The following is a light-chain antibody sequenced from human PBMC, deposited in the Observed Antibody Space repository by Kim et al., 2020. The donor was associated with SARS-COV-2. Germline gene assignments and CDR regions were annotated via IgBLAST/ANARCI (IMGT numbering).Light chain of an antibody. J-gene: IGLJ3*02. CDR2: GKN. CDR1: SLRSYY. V-gene: IGLV3-19*01. Sequence: VALGQTVRITCQGDSLRSYYASWYQQKPGQAPVLVIYGKNNRPSGIPDRFSGSSSGNTASLTITGAQAKDEADYYCNSRDSSGNRVFGGGTKLTVL. CDR3: NSRDSSGNRV.